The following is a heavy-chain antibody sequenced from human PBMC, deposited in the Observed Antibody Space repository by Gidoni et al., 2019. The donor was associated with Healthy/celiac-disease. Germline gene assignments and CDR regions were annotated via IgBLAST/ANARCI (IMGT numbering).Heavy chain of an antibody. D-gene: IGHD6-13*01. J-gene: IGHJ5*02. CDR3: ARPAGIAAAGTGGWFDP. CDR1: GGSISSSSYY. CDR2: IYYSGST. V-gene: IGHV4-39*01. Sequence: QLQLQESGPGLVKPSETLSLTCTVSGGSISSSSYYWGWIRQPPGKGLEWIGSIYYSGSTYYTPSLKSRVTISVDTSKNQFSLKLSSVTAADTAVYYCARPAGIAAAGTGGWFDPWGQGTLVTVSS.